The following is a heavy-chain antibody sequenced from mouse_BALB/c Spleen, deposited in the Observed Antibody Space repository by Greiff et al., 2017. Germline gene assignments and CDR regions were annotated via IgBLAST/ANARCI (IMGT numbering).Heavy chain of an antibody. V-gene: IGHV5-9*03. Sequence: EVKLVESGGGLVKPGGSLKLSCAASGFTFSSYTMSWVRQTPEKRLEWVATISSGGGNTYYPDSVKGRFTISRDNAKNNLYLQMSSLRSEDTALYYCARNRYYGNSYAMDYWGQGTSVTVSS. J-gene: IGHJ4*01. D-gene: IGHD2-1*01. CDR3: ARNRYYGNSYAMDY. CDR2: ISSGGGNT. CDR1: GFTFSSYT.